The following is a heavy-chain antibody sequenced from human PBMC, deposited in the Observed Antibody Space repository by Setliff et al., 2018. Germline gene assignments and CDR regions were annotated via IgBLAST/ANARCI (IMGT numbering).Heavy chain of an antibody. CDR2: VNPNSGNT. CDR3: ARGPFLEWLLYFDY. CDR1: GYTFTRYD. D-gene: IGHD3-3*01. Sequence: ASVKVSCKASGYTFTRYDINWMRQASGQGLEWMGWVNPNSGNTGSTQKFQGRVTMTRNTSTSTAYMELSRLRSDDTAVYYCARGPFLEWLLYFDYWGQGTQVTVSS. J-gene: IGHJ4*02. V-gene: IGHV1-8*02.